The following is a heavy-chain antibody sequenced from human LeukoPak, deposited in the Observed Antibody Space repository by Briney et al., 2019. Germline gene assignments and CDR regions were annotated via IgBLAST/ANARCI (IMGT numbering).Heavy chain of an antibody. CDR3: AREVTMVRGVITHAFDY. V-gene: IGHV4-31*03. CDR2: IYYSGST. CDR1: GGSISSGGYY. D-gene: IGHD3-10*01. Sequence: SQTLSLTCTVSGGSISSGGYYWSWIRQHPGKGLEWIGYIYYSGSTYYNPSLKSRVTISVDTSKNQISLKLSSVTAADTAVYYCAREVTMVRGVITHAFDYWGQGTLVTVSS. J-gene: IGHJ4*02.